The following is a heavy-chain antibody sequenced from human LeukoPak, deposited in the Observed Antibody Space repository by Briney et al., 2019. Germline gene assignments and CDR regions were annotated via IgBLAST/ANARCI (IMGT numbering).Heavy chain of an antibody. V-gene: IGHV4-4*07. J-gene: IGHJ4*02. CDR3: ARDARGWSGFDY. D-gene: IGHD3-3*01. CDR1: GGSISSYY. CDR2: IYTTGNT. Sequence: SETLSLTCSVSGGSISSYYWSWIRQPAGKGREWIGRIYTTGNTDYNPSLKSRVTMSVDTSKNQFSLNLSSVTAADTAVYYCARDARGWSGFDYWGQGTLDTVSS.